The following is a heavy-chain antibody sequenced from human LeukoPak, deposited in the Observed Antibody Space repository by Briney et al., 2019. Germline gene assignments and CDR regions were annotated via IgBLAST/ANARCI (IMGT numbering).Heavy chain of an antibody. CDR3: AREAVAAAGPFDY. CDR2: NNGSGGSI. J-gene: IGHJ4*02. CDR1: GFTFNRYA. V-gene: IGHV3-23*01. D-gene: IGHD6-13*01. Sequence: PGGSLSLLCAPSGFTFNRYAMSGVRQAPGKGLEWVSSNNGSGGSIYYADCVKGRFTISRDNSKSTLYLQMNSLRAEDTAIYYCAREAVAAAGPFDYWGQGTLVTVSS.